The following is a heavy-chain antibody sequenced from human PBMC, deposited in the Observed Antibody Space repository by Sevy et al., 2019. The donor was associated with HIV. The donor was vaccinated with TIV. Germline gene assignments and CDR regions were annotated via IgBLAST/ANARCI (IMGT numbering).Heavy chain of an antibody. CDR1: GFTFSDYY. Sequence: GGSLRLACAASGFTFSDYYWGWIRQAPGKGLEWVSHFSPSAKTTNYADSVEGRFTISRDNAKKSLYLQMNSLRAEDTAVYYCAGGKYWFDPWGQGTLVTVSS. CDR2: FSPSAKTT. V-gene: IGHV3-11*04. CDR3: AGGKYWFDP. J-gene: IGHJ5*02.